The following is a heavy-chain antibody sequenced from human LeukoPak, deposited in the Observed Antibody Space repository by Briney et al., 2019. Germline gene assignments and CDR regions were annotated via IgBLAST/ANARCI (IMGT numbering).Heavy chain of an antibody. J-gene: IGHJ5*02. V-gene: IGHV1-69*02. CDR2: IIPILGIA. Sequence: SVKVSCKAPAGTFSSYTISWVRQAPAQGLEWMERIIPILGIANYAQKFQGRVTITADKSTSTAYMELSSLRSEDTAVYYCAPSIAARPGNLAWGQGTLVTVSS. D-gene: IGHD6-6*01. CDR1: AGTFSSYT. CDR3: APSIAARPGNLA.